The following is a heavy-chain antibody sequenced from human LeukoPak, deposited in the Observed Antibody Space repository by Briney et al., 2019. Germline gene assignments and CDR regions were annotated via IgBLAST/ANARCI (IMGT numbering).Heavy chain of an antibody. V-gene: IGHV4-38-2*02. CDR3: ASSGSYFQADY. D-gene: IGHD3-10*01. Sequence: SETLSLTCTVSGYSISSGYYWGWIRQPPGKGLEWIGSIYHSGSTYYNPSLKSRVTISVDTSKNQFSLKLSSVTAADTAVYCCASSGSYFQADYWGQGTLVTVSS. J-gene: IGHJ4*02. CDR2: IYHSGST. CDR1: GYSISSGYY.